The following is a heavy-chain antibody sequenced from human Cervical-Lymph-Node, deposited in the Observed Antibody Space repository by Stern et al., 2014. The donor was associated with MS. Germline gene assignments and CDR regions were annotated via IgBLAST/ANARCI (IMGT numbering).Heavy chain of an antibody. CDR2: IKEDGSEK. Sequence: EVQLVQSGGGLVQPGGSLRLSCAASGFTFSNYWMSWVRQAPGKGLEWVANIKEDGSEKYYVDSVKGRFTISRDNAENSLYLQMNSLRAEDTAVYYCARGGYRYANCWGQGTLVTVSS. CDR1: GFTFSNYW. CDR3: ARGGYRYANC. D-gene: IGHD5-18*01. V-gene: IGHV3-7*01. J-gene: IGHJ4*02.